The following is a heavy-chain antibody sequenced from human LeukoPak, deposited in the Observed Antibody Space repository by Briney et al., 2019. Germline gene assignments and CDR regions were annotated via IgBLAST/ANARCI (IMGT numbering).Heavy chain of an antibody. D-gene: IGHD1-1*01. CDR2: ISYDGSNK. CDR3: AKDQLARERYGGEEPDY. J-gene: IGHJ4*02. CDR1: GFTFSNYG. V-gene: IGHV3-30*18. Sequence: GGSLRLSCAASGFTFSNYGMHWVRQAPGKGLEWVAIISYDGSNKNSAESVKGRFTISRDNSKNTLFLQMNSLRPEDTAVYYCAKDQLARERYGGEEPDYWGQGTLVTVSS.